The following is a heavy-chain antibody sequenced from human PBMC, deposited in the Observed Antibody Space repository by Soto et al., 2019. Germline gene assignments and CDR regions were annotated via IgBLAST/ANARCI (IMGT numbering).Heavy chain of an antibody. J-gene: IGHJ5*02. CDR1: GGSISSYY. V-gene: IGHV4-59*08. CDR3: ARHHYCSSTSCPSNWFDP. Sequence: SETLSLTCTVSGGSISSYYWSWIRQPPGKGLEWIGYIYYSGSTNYNPSLKSRVIISVDTSKIQFSLKLSSVTAADTAVYYCARHHYCSSTSCPSNWFDPWGQGTLVTVSS. D-gene: IGHD2-2*01. CDR2: IYYSGST.